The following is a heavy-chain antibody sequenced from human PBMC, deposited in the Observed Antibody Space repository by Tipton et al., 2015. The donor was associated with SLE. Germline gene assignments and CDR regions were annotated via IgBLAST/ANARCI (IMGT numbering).Heavy chain of an antibody. CDR2: IYYSGST. V-gene: IGHV4-39*01. Sequence: TLSLTCTVSGGSISSYYWGWIRQPPGKGLEWIGSIYYSGSTYYNPSLKSRVTISVDTSKNQFSLKLSSVTAADTAVFYCARSSVATVGWYFDLWGRGTLVSVSS. J-gene: IGHJ2*01. CDR1: GGSISSYY. D-gene: IGHD5-12*01. CDR3: ARSSVATVGWYFDL.